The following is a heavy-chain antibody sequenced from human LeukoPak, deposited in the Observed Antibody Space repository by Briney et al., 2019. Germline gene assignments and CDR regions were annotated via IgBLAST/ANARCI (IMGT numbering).Heavy chain of an antibody. CDR1: GFTFSSYA. Sequence: GRSLRLSCAASGFTFSSYAMHWVRQAPGKGLEWVAVISYDGSNKYHADSVKGRFTISRDNSKNTLYLQMNSLRAEDTAAYYCARDLVRGVIGYFDYWGQGTLVTVSS. V-gene: IGHV3-30*04. D-gene: IGHD3-10*01. J-gene: IGHJ4*02. CDR3: ARDLVRGVIGYFDY. CDR2: ISYDGSNK.